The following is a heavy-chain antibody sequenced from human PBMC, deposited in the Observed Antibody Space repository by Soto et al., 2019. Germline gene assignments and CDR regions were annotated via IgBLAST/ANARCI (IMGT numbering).Heavy chain of an antibody. J-gene: IGHJ6*02. CDR2: IYYSGST. D-gene: IGHD1-1*01. V-gene: IGHV4-30-4*01. Sequence: SETLSLTCTVSRGSISSGGYYWSWIRQPPGKGLEWIGYIYYSGSTYYNPSLKSRVTISVDTSKNQCSLKLSSLTAADTAVYSCAREERPLETRYGMDVWGQGTTVTVSS. CDR1: RGSISSGGYY. CDR3: AREERPLETRYGMDV.